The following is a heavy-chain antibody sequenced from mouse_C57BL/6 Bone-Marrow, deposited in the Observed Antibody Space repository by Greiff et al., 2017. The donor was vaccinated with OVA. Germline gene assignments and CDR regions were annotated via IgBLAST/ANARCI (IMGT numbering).Heavy chain of an antibody. J-gene: IGHJ3*01. D-gene: IGHD1-1*01. CDR1: GYTFTSYW. Sequence: QVQLKQSGAELAKPGASVKLSCKASGYTFTSYWMHWVKQRPGQGLEWIGYINPSSGYTQSNQKFKDKATLTADKSSSTAYMQLSSLTYEDSAVYYCARSDTTVVPPCAYWGQGTLVTVSA. CDR3: ARSDTTVVPPCAY. CDR2: INPSSGYT. V-gene: IGHV1-7*01.